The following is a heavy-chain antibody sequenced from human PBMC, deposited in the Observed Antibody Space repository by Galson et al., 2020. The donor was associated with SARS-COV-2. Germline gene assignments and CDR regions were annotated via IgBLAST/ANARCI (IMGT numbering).Heavy chain of an antibody. D-gene: IGHD6-13*01. V-gene: IGHV3-23*01. CDR3: AKDGAAAGRSPSNFDY. CDR2: ISGSGGST. CDR1: GLTFRSYA. Sequence: GGSLRLSCAASGLTFRSYAMSWVRQAPGKGLEWVSAISGSGGSTYYADSVKGRFTISRDNSKNTLYLQMNSLRAEDTAVYYCAKDGAAAGRSPSNFDYWGQGTLVTVSS. J-gene: IGHJ4*02.